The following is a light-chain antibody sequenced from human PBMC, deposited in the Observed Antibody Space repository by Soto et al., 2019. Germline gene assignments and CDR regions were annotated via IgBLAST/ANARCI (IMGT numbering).Light chain of an antibody. CDR3: QQSYSSPFT. J-gene: IGKJ3*01. CDR1: QSISSY. Sequence: DIQMTQSPSSLSASVGDRVTITCRASQSISSYLNWYQQKPGKAPNLLIYAASSLQSGVPSKFSGSGSGTDFTLTISSLLPEDFATDDCQQSYSSPFTFGPGTKVDI. CDR2: AAS. V-gene: IGKV1-39*01.